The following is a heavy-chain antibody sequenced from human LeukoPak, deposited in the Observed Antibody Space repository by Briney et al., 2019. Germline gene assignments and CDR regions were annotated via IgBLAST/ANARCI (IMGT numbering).Heavy chain of an antibody. V-gene: IGHV3-64*01. CDR1: GFPFSSYA. CDR2: ISSNGGST. CDR3: ARSVTMIVVANPFFDY. D-gene: IGHD3-22*01. Sequence: GGPLSLSCAASGFPFSSYAMHWVRQAPGKGLEYVSAISSNGGSTYYANSVKGRFTISRDNSKNTLYHQMGSLRAKDMSVYYCARSVTMIVVANPFFDYWGQGTLVTVSS. J-gene: IGHJ4*02.